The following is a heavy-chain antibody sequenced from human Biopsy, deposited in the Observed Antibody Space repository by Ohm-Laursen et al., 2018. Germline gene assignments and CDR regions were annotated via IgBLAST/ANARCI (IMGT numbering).Heavy chain of an antibody. CDR1: GYTLTELS. CDR3: AADINVWNVNY. D-gene: IGHD1-1*01. J-gene: IGHJ4*02. CDR2: FAPENGKT. Sequence: VASVKVSCKVSGYTLTELSMHWVRQAPGKGLEWMGDFAPENGKTVYAQNFQVRVSMTEDTSTDTAYMELRSLRSEDTAVYYCAADINVWNVNYWGRGTQVTVSS. V-gene: IGHV1-24*01.